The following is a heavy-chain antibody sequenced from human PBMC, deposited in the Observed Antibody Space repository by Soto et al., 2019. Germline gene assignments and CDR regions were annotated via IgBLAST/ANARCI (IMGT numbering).Heavy chain of an antibody. CDR2: IYYSGST. D-gene: IGHD5-18*01. V-gene: IGHV4-39*01. CDR1: NGCIDRCNNH. CDR3: ACIFSGRYSHGFYHYGMDV. J-gene: IGHJ6*02. Sequence: NVDLRCTVSNGCIDRCNNHYAGKRKTPVKGLEWIGSIYYSGSTYYNPSLKSRVTISVDTSKNQFSLKLSSVTAADTAVYYCACIFSGRYSHGFYHYGMDVWGQGTTIS.